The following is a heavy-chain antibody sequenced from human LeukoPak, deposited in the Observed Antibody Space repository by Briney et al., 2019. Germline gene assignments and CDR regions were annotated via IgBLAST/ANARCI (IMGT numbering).Heavy chain of an antibody. Sequence: SETLSLTCTVSGGSLSSYYWSWIRQPPGKGLEWIGYIYYSGSTNYNPSLKSRVTLSRRTSKYQFSPKLSSVTAADTAVSYCARQSLYCSSTSCYEGYYGMDVWGQGTTVTVSS. CDR2: IYYSGST. CDR3: ARQSLYCSSTSCYEGYYGMDV. J-gene: IGHJ6*02. CDR1: GGSLSSYY. V-gene: IGHV4-59*08. D-gene: IGHD2-2*01.